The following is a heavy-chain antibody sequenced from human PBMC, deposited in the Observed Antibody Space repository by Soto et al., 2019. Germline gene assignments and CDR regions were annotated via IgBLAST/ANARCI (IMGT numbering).Heavy chain of an antibody. V-gene: IGHV3-23*01. CDR3: AKDPSNLVVVTGWFDP. CDR2: ISGSGDRI. Sequence: EVQLLESGGGLVQPGGSLRLSCAGSGFTFSNYAMSWVRQAPGTGLEWVSAISGSGDRIYYADSVKGRFTISRDNSKNTLYLQMNSLRAEDRAVYYCAKDPSNLVVVTGWFDPWGQGTLVTVSS. CDR1: GFTFSNYA. J-gene: IGHJ5*02. D-gene: IGHD2-21*02.